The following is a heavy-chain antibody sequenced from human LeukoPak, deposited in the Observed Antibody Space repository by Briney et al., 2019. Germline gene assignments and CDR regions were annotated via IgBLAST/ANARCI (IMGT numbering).Heavy chain of an antibody. V-gene: IGHV3-21*01. CDR1: GFTFSSYS. D-gene: IGHD3-10*01. CDR3: ARDRVLIGFDY. CDR2: ISSSSSYI. Sequence: PGGSLRLSCAASGFTFSSYSMNWVRQAPGKGLEWVSSISSSSSYIYYADSLKGRFTISRDNAKNSLYLQMNSLGAEDAAVYYCARDRVLIGFDYWGQGTLVTVSS. J-gene: IGHJ4*02.